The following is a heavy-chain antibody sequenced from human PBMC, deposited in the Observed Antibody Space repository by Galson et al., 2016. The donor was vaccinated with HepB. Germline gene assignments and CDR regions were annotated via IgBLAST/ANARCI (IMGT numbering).Heavy chain of an antibody. CDR3: VKDRGADAVPGEWFDP. Sequence: SLRLSCAASGFTFGHYAMSWVRQAPGKGLEWVAGISGSGGSTSYSDSVQGRFTISRDKSKNTVYLQMNSLRAEDTAVYYCVKDRGADAVPGEWFDPWGQGTLVTVSS. D-gene: IGHD1-26*01. CDR2: ISGSGGST. J-gene: IGHJ5*02. V-gene: IGHV3-23*01. CDR1: GFTFGHYA.